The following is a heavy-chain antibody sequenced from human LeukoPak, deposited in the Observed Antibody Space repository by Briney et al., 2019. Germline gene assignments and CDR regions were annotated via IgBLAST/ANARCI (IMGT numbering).Heavy chain of an antibody. CDR2: LSDTRDSRGA. D-gene: IGHD6-6*01. Sequence: GGSLRLSCAASGFNFSRSAMTWVRQAPGKGLEWVASLSDTRDSRGAIYADSVKGRFTISRDASKSTLFLRMNRLTAEDTAIYYCAKTRSSSSHYFYFMDVWAKGVTVTVSS. CDR3: AKTRSSSSHYFYFMDV. J-gene: IGHJ6*03. V-gene: IGHV3-23*01. CDR1: GFNFSRSA.